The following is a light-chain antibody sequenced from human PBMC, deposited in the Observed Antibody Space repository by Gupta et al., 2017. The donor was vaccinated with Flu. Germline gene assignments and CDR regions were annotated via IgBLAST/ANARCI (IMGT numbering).Light chain of an antibody. CDR2: KAS. J-gene: IGKJ1*01. V-gene: IGKV1-5*03. CDR3: QQYNLSPWT. Sequence: DIPMTQSPSTLFASVGDRVTITCRASQTNNIWLAWYQQKPGKAPKLLIYKASNLQSGVPSRFSGSGSGTEFTLTISSLQPDDFATYYCQQYNLSPWTFGQGTKVEIK. CDR1: QTNNIW.